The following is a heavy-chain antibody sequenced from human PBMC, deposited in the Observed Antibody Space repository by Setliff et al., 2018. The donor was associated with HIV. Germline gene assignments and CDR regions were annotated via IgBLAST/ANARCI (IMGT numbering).Heavy chain of an antibody. J-gene: IGHJ3*02. CDR1: GYTFIHYD. V-gene: IGHV1-3*04. D-gene: IGHD3-9*01. CDR3: ARGMNAVRYFDWLDAFDI. Sequence: ASVKVSCKTSGYTFIHYDIHWVRQAPGERLEWLGWINTDTGNTKYSQKFQNRLTFTRDTSALTADMELSSLRSEDTAVYFCARGMNAVRYFDWLDAFDIWGQGTMVTVSS. CDR2: INTDTGNT.